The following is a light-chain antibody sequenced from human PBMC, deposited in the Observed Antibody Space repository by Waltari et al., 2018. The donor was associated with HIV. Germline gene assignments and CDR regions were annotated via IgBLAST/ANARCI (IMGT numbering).Light chain of an antibody. CDR3: SSYTTSSSLL. CDR1: SSDVGGYSY. V-gene: IGLV2-14*01. Sequence: QSALTQPASVSGSPGQSITISCTATSSDVGGYSYVSWYQQHPGKAPKLMIYEVSNRPSGVSNRFSGSKSGNTASLTISGLQAEDEADYYCSSYTTSSSLLFGGGTKLTVL. J-gene: IGLJ2*01. CDR2: EVS.